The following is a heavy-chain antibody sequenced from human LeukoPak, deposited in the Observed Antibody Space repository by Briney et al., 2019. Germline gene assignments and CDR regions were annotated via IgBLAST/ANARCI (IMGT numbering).Heavy chain of an antibody. CDR1: EFTFSSYS. CDR3: ARWLGAIAWPYYFDY. D-gene: IGHD3-16*02. CDR2: ISSSSEFI. Sequence: PGGSLRLSCAASEFTFSSYSMNWVRQAPGKGLEWVSSISSSSEFIYYADSVKGRFTISRDNARNSLYLQMNSLRAEDTAVYYCARWLGAIAWPYYFDYWGQGTLVTVSS. J-gene: IGHJ4*02. V-gene: IGHV3-21*01.